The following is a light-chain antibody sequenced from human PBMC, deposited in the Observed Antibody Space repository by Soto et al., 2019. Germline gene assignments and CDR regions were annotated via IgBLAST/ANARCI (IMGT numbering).Light chain of an antibody. CDR2: GAS. Sequence: EIILPQSPDTLSLSPGERATLSCRASQTVSSNYLAWCPQRPGQAPRLLSYGASTRAAGIPDRFSGSRSGTAFTLTSPRLWPEDSAVYFCQQYTGPPTAFGPGTRLAIK. V-gene: IGKV3-20*01. CDR3: QQYTGPPTA. J-gene: IGKJ5*01. CDR1: QTVSSNY.